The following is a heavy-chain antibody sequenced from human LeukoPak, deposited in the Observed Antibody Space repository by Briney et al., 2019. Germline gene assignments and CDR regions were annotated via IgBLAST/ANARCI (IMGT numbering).Heavy chain of an antibody. D-gene: IGHD3-22*01. CDR2: INHSGST. V-gene: IGHV4-34*01. CDR3: ARLYYDSTLQH. Sequence: PSETLSLTCAVYGGPFSGYYWSWIRQPPGKGLEWIGEINHSGSTNYNPSLKSRVTISVDTSKNQFSLKLSSVTAADTAVYYCARLYYDSTLQHWGQGTLVTVSS. CDR1: GGPFSGYY. J-gene: IGHJ1*01.